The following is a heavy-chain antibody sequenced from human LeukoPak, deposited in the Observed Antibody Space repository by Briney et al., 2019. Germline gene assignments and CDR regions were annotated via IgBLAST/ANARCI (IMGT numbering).Heavy chain of an antibody. CDR1: GFTFSSYG. CDR3: ARGINRYDSSGHPWY. CDR2: ISGSGGST. D-gene: IGHD3-22*01. Sequence: GGSLRLSCAASGFTFSSYGMSWVRQAPGKGLEWVSAISGSGGSTYYADSVKGRFTISRDNAKNSLYLQMNSLRAEDTAVYYCARGINRYDSSGHPWYWGQGTLVTVSS. V-gene: IGHV3-23*01. J-gene: IGHJ4*02.